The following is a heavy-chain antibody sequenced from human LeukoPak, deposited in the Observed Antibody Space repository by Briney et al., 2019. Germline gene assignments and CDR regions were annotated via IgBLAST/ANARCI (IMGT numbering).Heavy chain of an antibody. CDR2: INPNGGGT. CDR1: GYTFTGYY. D-gene: IGHD2-15*01. J-gene: IGHJ6*02. Sequence: ASVKVSCKASGYTFTGYYMHRVRQAPGQGLEWMGWINPNGGGTNYAQKFQGRVTMTRDTSISTAYMELRSLRSDDTAVYYCARGRGGYCRCGSCYYYYGMDVSGQGTTVTVSS. CDR3: ARGRGGYCRCGSCYYYYGMDV. V-gene: IGHV1-2*02.